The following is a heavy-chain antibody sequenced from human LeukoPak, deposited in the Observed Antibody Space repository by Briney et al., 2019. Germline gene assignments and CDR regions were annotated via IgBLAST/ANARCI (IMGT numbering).Heavy chain of an antibody. Sequence: PSETLSLTCTVSGDSVTSYYWSWIRQPPGKGLEWIGYFYSGGYTIYNPSLKSRLTISVDTSKNQYSLKMTSVTAADTAVYYCARDDYGDYGGDYWGQGTLVTVSS. J-gene: IGHJ4*02. D-gene: IGHD4-17*01. CDR3: ARDDYGDYGGDY. CDR2: FYSGGYT. V-gene: IGHV4-4*08. CDR1: GDSVTSYY.